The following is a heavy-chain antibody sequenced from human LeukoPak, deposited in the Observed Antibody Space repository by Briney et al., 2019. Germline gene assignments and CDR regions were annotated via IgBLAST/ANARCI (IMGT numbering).Heavy chain of an antibody. J-gene: IGHJ4*02. Sequence: GGSLRLSCAASGFTLKYYWMSWVCQAPGKGLEWVANINQDGSAKFYVDSVKGRFTISRDNADNSLSLQMDSLRAEDTAMYYCATGGARYYYSDYWGQGTLVTVSS. CDR1: GFTLKYYW. CDR3: ATGGARYYYSDY. CDR2: INQDGSAK. D-gene: IGHD3-10*01. V-gene: IGHV3-7*01.